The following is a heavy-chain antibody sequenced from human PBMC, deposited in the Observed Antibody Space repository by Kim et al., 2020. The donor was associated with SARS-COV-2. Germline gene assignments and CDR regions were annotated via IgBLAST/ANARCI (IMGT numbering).Heavy chain of an antibody. CDR1: GGSISSSYW. Sequence: SETLSLTCAVSGGSISSSYWWSWVRQPPGKGLEWIGKIYHSGSTNYNPSLKSRVTISVDKSKNQFSLKLSSVTAADTAVYYCARGGFDFLTGYLYYYYAMDVWGQGTTVTVSS. V-gene: IGHV4-4*02. CDR2: IYHSGST. CDR3: ARGGFDFLTGYLYYYYAMDV. D-gene: IGHD3-9*01. J-gene: IGHJ6*02.